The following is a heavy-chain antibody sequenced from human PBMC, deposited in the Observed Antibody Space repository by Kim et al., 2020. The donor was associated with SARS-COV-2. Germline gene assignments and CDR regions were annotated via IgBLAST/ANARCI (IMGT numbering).Heavy chain of an antibody. D-gene: IGHD3-10*01. CDR3: ARLSAGVTSRDY. V-gene: IGHV6-1*01. J-gene: IGHJ4*02. Sequence: DYAVSVKSRKTIRPDTSKNQFALQLNSVTPEDTAVYYCARLSAGVTSRDYWGQGTLVTVSS.